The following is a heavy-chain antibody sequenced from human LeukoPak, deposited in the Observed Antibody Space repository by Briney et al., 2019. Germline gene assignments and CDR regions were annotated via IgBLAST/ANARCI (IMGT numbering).Heavy chain of an antibody. Sequence: PGGSLRLSCAASGFTFSSYSMNWVRQAPGKGLEWVSSISSSSSYIYYADSVKGRFTISRDNAKNSLYLQMNSLRAEDTAVYYCARGRRVRGVIITEGNYYYYMDVWGKGTTVTVSS. J-gene: IGHJ6*03. CDR1: GFTFSSYS. CDR2: ISSSSSYI. V-gene: IGHV3-21*01. D-gene: IGHD3-10*01. CDR3: ARGRRVRGVIITEGNYYYYMDV.